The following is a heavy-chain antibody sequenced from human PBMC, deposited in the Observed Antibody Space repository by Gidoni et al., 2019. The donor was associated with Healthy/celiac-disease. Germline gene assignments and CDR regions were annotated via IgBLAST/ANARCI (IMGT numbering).Heavy chain of an antibody. CDR3: AKDWEQWLPIYYYGMDV. CDR1: GFTFSSYG. Sequence: QVQLVESGGGVVQHGRSLRLSCAASGFTFSSYGMHWVRQAPGKGLEWGAVISDDGSNKYYAYSVKCRFTISRDNSKNTLYLQMNSLRAEDTAVYYCAKDWEQWLPIYYYGMDVWGQGTTVTVSS. J-gene: IGHJ6*02. V-gene: IGHV3-30*18. CDR2: ISDDGSNK. D-gene: IGHD6-19*01.